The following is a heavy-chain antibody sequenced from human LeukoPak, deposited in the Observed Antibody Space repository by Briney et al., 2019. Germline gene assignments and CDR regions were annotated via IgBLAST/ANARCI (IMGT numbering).Heavy chain of an antibody. CDR3: AKGGRAVAGTNAFDI. V-gene: IGHV3-30*18. Sequence: PGGSLRLSCAASGFTFSSYGMHWVRQAPGKGLEWVAVISYDGSNKYYADSVKGRFTISRDNSKNTLYLQMNSLRAEDTAVYYCAKGGRAVAGTNAFDIWGQGTMVTVSS. D-gene: IGHD6-19*01. J-gene: IGHJ3*02. CDR2: ISYDGSNK. CDR1: GFTFSSYG.